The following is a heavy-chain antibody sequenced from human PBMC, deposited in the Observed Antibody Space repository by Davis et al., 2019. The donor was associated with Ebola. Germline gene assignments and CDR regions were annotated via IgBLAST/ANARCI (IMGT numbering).Heavy chain of an antibody. V-gene: IGHV3-30*03. D-gene: IGHD5-12*01. Sequence: PGGSLRLSCAASGFTFSSYGMHWVRQAPGKGLEWVAVISYDGSNKYYADSVKGRFTISRDNSKNTLYLQMNSLRAEDTAVYYCARDETEDSGYDLYYYYGMDVWGQGTTVTVSS. CDR2: ISYDGSNK. CDR1: GFTFSSYG. CDR3: ARDETEDSGYDLYYYYGMDV. J-gene: IGHJ6*02.